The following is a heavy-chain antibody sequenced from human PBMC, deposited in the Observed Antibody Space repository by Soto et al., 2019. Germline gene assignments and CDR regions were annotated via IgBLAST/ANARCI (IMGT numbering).Heavy chain of an antibody. V-gene: IGHV3-21*01. CDR2: ISSSGSFV. J-gene: IGHJ4*02. CDR1: GFTFTGYT. Sequence: EVQLVESGGGLVKPGGSLRLSCAASGFTFTGYTMNWVRQAPGKGLVWVSGISSSGSFVFYAGSVKGRFTISRDNAKNSLHLQMNSLRAEDTSFYYCARDPGVWGEGSDFDYWGQGSLVIVSS. D-gene: IGHD3-16*01. CDR3: ARDPGVWGEGSDFDY.